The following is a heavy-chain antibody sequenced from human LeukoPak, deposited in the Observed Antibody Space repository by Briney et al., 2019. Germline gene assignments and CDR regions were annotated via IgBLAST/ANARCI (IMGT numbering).Heavy chain of an antibody. Sequence: SETLSLTCTVSGGSISGYYWSWIRQPPGKGLEWIGYIYYSGSTNYNPSLKSRVTISVDTSKNQFSLKLSSVTAADTAVYYCARTDCTGGVCYKWDPGYYFDYWGQGTLVTVSS. V-gene: IGHV4-59*01. CDR2: IYYSGST. J-gene: IGHJ4*02. D-gene: IGHD2-8*02. CDR1: GGSISGYY. CDR3: ARTDCTGGVCYKWDPGYYFDY.